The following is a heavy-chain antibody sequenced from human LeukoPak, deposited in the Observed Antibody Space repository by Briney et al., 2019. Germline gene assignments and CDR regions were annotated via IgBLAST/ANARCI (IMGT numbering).Heavy chain of an antibody. Sequence: ASAKVSCKASGYTFTSYGISWVRQAPGQGLEWMGWISAYNGNTNYAQKLQGRVTMTTDTSTSTAYMELRSLRSDDTAVYYCARGDYYDSSGYSPIPDYWGQGTLVTVSS. CDR2: ISAYNGNT. CDR3: ARGDYYDSSGYSPIPDY. D-gene: IGHD3-22*01. J-gene: IGHJ4*02. CDR1: GYTFTSYG. V-gene: IGHV1-18*01.